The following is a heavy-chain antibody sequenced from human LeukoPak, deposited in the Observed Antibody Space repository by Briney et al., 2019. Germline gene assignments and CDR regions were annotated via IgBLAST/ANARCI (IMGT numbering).Heavy chain of an antibody. CDR3: ARLSRSWNWFDP. V-gene: IGHV4-59*01. D-gene: IGHD1-1*01. J-gene: IGHJ5*02. Sequence: SETLSLTCTVSGGSISSYYWSWIRQPPGKGLEWIGYIYYSGSTSYNPSLKSRVTISVDTSKNQFSLKLSSVTAADTAVYYCARLSRSWNWFDPWGQGTLVTVSS. CDR1: GGSISSYY. CDR2: IYYSGST.